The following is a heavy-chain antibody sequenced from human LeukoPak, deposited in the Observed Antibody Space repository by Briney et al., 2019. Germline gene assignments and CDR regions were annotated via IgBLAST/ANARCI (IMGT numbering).Heavy chain of an antibody. D-gene: IGHD6-13*01. V-gene: IGHV5-51*01. CDR3: ARHLIAAAGHVDY. CDR1: GYSFTSYW. J-gene: IGHJ4*02. CDR2: IYPGDSDT. Sequence: GESLKISCKGSGYSFTSYWIGWVRQMPGKGLEWMGIIYPGDSDTRYSPSLQGQVTISADKSISTAYLQWSSLKASDTAMYYCARHLIAAAGHVDYWGQGTLVTVSS.